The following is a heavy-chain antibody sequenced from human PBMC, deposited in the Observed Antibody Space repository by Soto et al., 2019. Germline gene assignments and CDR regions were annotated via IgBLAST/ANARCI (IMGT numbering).Heavy chain of an antibody. V-gene: IGHV3-23*01. J-gene: IGHJ4*02. CDR2: ITSSGGGT. CDR1: GFTFTNYA. Sequence: GGSLRLSCAASGFTFTNYAMNWVRQAPGKGLEWVSTITSSGGGTYYADSVKGRFTVSRDNSKNTLYLQMNSLRGEDTAVYFCARRVPYNLDYWGQGTLVTVSS. CDR3: ARRVPYNLDY. D-gene: IGHD1-1*01.